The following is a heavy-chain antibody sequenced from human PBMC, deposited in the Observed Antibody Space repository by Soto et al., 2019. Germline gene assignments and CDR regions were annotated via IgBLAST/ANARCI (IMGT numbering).Heavy chain of an antibody. V-gene: IGHV3-23*01. D-gene: IGHD3-10*01. CDR3: AKAPILNYYGSGSYPSPFDY. J-gene: IGHJ4*02. CDR1: GFTFSSYA. Sequence: EVQLLESGGGLVQPGGSLRLSCAASGFTFSSYAMSWVRQAPGKGLEWVSAISGSGGSTYYADSVKGRFTISRDNSKNTVYLQMNSLRAEDTAVYYCAKAPILNYYGSGSYPSPFDYWGQGTLVTVSS. CDR2: ISGSGGST.